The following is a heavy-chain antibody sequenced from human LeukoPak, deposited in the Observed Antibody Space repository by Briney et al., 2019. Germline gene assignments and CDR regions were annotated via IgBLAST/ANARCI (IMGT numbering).Heavy chain of an antibody. D-gene: IGHD3-10*01. J-gene: IGHJ4*02. CDR1: GGSFSGYY. Sequence: SETLSLTCAVYGGSFSGYYWSWIRQPPGKGLEWIGEINHSGSTNYNPSLKSRVTISVDTSKNQFSLKLSSVTAADTAVYYCGRGLVGSGSILFDYWGQGTLVTVSS. CDR3: GRGLVGSGSILFDY. CDR2: INHSGST. V-gene: IGHV4-34*01.